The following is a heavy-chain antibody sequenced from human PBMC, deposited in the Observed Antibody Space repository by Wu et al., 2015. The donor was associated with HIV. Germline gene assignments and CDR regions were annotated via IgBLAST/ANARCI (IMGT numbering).Heavy chain of an antibody. CDR3: ACGIQSGGANY. CDR1: GDTFSNYA. J-gene: IGHJ4*02. Sequence: QVHLVQSGAEVKKPGSSVKVSCKASGDTFSNYAINWVRQAPGQGLEWMGDILPIYGTTHYAQKFQGRVTISADESTTTAYIEVRRLRSDDTAVYYCACGIQSGGANYWGQGTLVHRLL. V-gene: IGHV1-69*12. D-gene: IGHD2-21*01. CDR2: ILPIYGTT.